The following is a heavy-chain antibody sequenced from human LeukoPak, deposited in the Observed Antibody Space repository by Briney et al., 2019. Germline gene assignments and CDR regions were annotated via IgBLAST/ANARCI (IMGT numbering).Heavy chain of an antibody. CDR3: ARSQNYYGSGDY. CDR1: GGSISSYY. V-gene: IGHV4-59*01. J-gene: IGHJ4*02. CDR2: IYYSGST. D-gene: IGHD3-10*01. Sequence: PSETLSLTCTVSGGSISSYYWSWIRQPPGKGLEWIGYIYYSGSTNYNPSLKSRVTISVDTSKNQFSPKLSSVTAADTAVYYCARSQNYYGSGDYWSQGTLVTVSS.